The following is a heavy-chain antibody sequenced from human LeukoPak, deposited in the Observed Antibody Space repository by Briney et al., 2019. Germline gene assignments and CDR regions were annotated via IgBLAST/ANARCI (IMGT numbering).Heavy chain of an antibody. CDR2: LSAYNGNT. D-gene: IGHD3-16*01. CDR3: ARGGRARDYYYYYYMDV. CDR1: GYTFTSYG. V-gene: IGHV1-18*01. Sequence: ASVKVSCKASGYTFTSYGISWVRQAPGQGLEWMGWLSAYNGNTNYAQKLQGRVTMTTDTSTSTAYMELRSLRSDDTAVYYCARGGRARDYYYYYYMDVWGKGTTVTVS. J-gene: IGHJ6*03.